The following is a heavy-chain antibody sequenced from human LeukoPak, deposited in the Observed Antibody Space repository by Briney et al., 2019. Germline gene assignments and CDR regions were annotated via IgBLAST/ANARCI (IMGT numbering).Heavy chain of an antibody. CDR3: ARRADYCDSSGPFDY. D-gene: IGHD3-22*01. CDR1: GGTFSSYA. Sequence: GASVKVSCKASGGTFSSYAISWVRQAPGQGLEWMGGIIPIFGTANYAQKFQGRVTITADESTSTAYMELSSLRSEDTAVYYCARRADYCDSSGPFDYWGQGTLVTVSS. V-gene: IGHV1-69*13. J-gene: IGHJ4*02. CDR2: IIPIFGTA.